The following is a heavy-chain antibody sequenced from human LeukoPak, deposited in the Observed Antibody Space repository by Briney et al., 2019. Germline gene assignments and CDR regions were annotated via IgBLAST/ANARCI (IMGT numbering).Heavy chain of an antibody. J-gene: IGHJ4*02. CDR2: IKQDGSEK. CDR1: GFTFSSYW. V-gene: IGHV3-7*01. Sequence: GGSLRLSCAASGFTFSSYWMSWVRQAPGKGLEWVANIKQDGSEKYYVDSVKGRFTISRDNAKNSLYLQMNSLRAEDTVVYYCAKTLEIQLWFLLAVWGQRTLVTVSS. CDR3: AKTLEIQLWFLLAV. D-gene: IGHD5-18*01.